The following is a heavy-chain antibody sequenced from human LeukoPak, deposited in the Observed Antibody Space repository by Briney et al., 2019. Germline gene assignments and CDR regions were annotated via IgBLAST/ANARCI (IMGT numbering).Heavy chain of an antibody. CDR3: ARLNVDTAMIYDAFDI. V-gene: IGHV4-39*01. Sequence: NPSETLSLTCAVSGGSVSSRSYYWDWIRQPPGKGLEWIGSIYYSGSTYYNPSLRSRVTISVDTSKNQFSLKLSSVTAADTAVYYCARLNVDTAMIYDAFDIWGQGTMVTVSS. J-gene: IGHJ3*02. CDR1: GGSVSSRSYY. CDR2: IYYSGST. D-gene: IGHD5-18*01.